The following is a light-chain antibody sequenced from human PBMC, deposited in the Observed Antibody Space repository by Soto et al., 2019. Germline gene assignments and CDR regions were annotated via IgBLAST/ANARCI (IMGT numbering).Light chain of an antibody. J-gene: IGLJ3*02. CDR1: NNDIVGFPY. Sequence: QSALTQPRSVSGSPGQSVTIYCTGTNNDIVGFPYVSWYQQVPGKAPKLMISAVTQRPSGVPDRFSGSKSVNTASLTISGLEADDDADYLCCSSTASDLWVFGGGTKFTVL. CDR2: AVT. CDR3: CSSTASDLWV. V-gene: IGLV2-11*01.